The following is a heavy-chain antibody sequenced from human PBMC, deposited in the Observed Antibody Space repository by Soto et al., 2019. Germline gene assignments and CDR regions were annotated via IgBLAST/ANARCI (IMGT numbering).Heavy chain of an antibody. V-gene: IGHV2-5*02. CDR3: TYAPHISSSRLDY. Sequence: QITLKESGPPLVKPTQTLTLTCSFSGFSLSSGGVGGVGWIRQPPGKALEWLAIIYWDDDTRYRPSLRKRLSITKDTSKNQVVLSMTIMDPVDTATYYCTYAPHISSSRLDYWGQGTLVPVSS. J-gene: IGHJ4*02. D-gene: IGHD6-6*01. CDR1: GFSLSSGGVGG. CDR2: IYWDDDT.